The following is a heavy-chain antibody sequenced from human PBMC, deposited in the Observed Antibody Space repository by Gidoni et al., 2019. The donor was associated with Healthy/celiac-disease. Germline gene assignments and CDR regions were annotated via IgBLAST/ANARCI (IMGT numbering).Heavy chain of an antibody. V-gene: IGHV1-69*01. CDR1: GGTFSRYA. Sequence: QVQLVQSGAEVKKPASSVKVSCKASGGTFSRYAISWVRQAPGQGLEWMGGIIPIYGTANYAQKFQGRVTITADESTSTAYMELSSLRSEDTAVYYCARSADIVATISYYYYMDVWGKGTTVTVSS. CDR2: IIPIYGTA. D-gene: IGHD5-12*01. CDR3: ARSADIVATISYYYYMDV. J-gene: IGHJ6*03.